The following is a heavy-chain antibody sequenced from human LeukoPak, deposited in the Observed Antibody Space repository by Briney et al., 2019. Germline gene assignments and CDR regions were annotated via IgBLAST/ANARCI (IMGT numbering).Heavy chain of an antibody. Sequence: GESLKISCKGSGYSFTSYWIGWVRQMPGKGLEWMGIIYPGDSDTRYSPSFQGQVTISADKSISTAYLQWSSLKASDTAMYYCASQTQWFGELWYFAYWGQGTLVTVSS. V-gene: IGHV5-51*01. CDR1: GYSFTSYW. J-gene: IGHJ4*02. CDR2: IYPGDSDT. CDR3: ASQTQWFGELWYFAY. D-gene: IGHD3-10*01.